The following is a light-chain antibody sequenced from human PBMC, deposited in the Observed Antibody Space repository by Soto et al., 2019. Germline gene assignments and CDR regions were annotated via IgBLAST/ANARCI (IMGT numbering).Light chain of an antibody. CDR2: ELT. V-gene: IGLV2-8*01. J-gene: IGLJ3*02. Sequence: QSALTQPPSASGSPGQSVTISCTGTSSDVGAYKYVSWYQQYRGKAPKLMLYELTKPPSGVPDRFSGSKFGNTASLTVSGLQGEEVADYYCTSYVGKDIWVFGGGTKLTVL. CDR1: SSDVGAYKY. CDR3: TSYVGKDIWV.